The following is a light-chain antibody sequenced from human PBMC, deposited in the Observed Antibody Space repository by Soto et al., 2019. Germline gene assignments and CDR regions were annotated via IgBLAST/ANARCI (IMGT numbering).Light chain of an antibody. V-gene: IGLV2-14*01. Sequence: QSALTQPASVSGSPGQSITIACTGTNRDVGSYNLVSWYQQRPGEAPKLIISEVRNRPSGISYRFTGSKSGNTASLTISGLQDEEEADYYCSSYKTTSTLVFGGGTKVTVL. CDR3: SSYKTTSTLV. CDR1: NRDVGSYNL. J-gene: IGLJ3*02. CDR2: EVR.